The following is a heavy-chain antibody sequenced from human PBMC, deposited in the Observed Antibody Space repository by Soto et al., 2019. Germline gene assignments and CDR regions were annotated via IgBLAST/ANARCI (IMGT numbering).Heavy chain of an antibody. J-gene: IGHJ4*02. V-gene: IGHV4-59*08. CDR2: IYYSGST. CDR3: ARSRGWGSYPRAFDY. D-gene: IGHD3-16*02. Sequence: QVQLQESGPGLVKPSETLSLTCTVSGGSISSYYWSWIRQPPGKGLEWIGYIYYSGSTNYNPSLKSRVTISVDTSKNQCSLKLSSVSAADTAVYYCARSRGWGSYPRAFDYWGQGTLVTVSS. CDR1: GGSISSYY.